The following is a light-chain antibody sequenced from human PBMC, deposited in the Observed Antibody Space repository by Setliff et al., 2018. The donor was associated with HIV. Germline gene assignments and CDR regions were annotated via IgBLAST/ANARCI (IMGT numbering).Light chain of an antibody. CDR1: SSDVGGYDS. J-gene: IGLJ1*01. V-gene: IGLV2-11*01. CDR3: YSYADSYTSLYV. CDR2: DVI. Sequence: QSALAQPRSVSGSPGQSVTISCTGASSDVGGYDSVSWYQQHPGKAPRLMIYDVIKRPSGVPDCFSGSKSGNTASLTISGLQAEDEADYYCYSYADSYTSLYVFGTGTKVTVL.